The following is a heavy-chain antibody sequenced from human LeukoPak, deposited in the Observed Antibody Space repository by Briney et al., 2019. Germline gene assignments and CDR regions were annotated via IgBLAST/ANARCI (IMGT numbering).Heavy chain of an antibody. J-gene: IGHJ6*02. CDR2: INHSGST. Sequence: SETLSLTCAVYGGSFSAYYWSWIRQPPGKGLEWIGEINHSGSTNYNPSLMRRVTISVDTSKNQFSLKLSSVTAADTAVYYCARVISHATVLLLHYYGMDVWGQGTTVTVSS. V-gene: IGHV4-34*01. D-gene: IGHD2/OR15-2a*01. CDR3: ARVISHATVLLLHYYGMDV. CDR1: GGSFSAYY.